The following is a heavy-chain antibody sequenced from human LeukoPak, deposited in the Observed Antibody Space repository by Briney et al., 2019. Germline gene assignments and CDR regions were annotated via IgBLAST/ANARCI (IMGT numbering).Heavy chain of an antibody. D-gene: IGHD3-10*01. V-gene: IGHV3-53*01. J-gene: IGHJ6*03. CDR2: IYSFNTT. CDR1: GFTVICNY. CDR3: ARGRGSGSYNNYYYIDV. Sequence: GGSLRLSCAASGFTVICNYMTWVRQAPGKGLEWVSVIYSFNTTYYADSVNGRFTIFRDTSKNTLHLQMDRLRAEDTAVYYCARGRGSGSYNNYYYIDVWGKGATVTVS.